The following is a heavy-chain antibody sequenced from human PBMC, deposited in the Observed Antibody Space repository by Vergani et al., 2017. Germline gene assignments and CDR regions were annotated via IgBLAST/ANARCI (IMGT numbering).Heavy chain of an antibody. V-gene: IGHV3-74*01. D-gene: IGHD3-22*01. CDR3: AREVQGAAVVWAFDI. CDR2: INSDGSST. J-gene: IGHJ3*02. CDR1: GFTFSSYW. Sequence: EVQLLESGGGLVQPGGSLRLSCAASGFTFSSYWMHWVRQAPGKGLVWVSRINSDGSSTSYADSVKGRFTISRDNAKNTLYLQMNSLRAEDTAVYYCAREVQGAAVVWAFDIWGQGTMVTVSS.